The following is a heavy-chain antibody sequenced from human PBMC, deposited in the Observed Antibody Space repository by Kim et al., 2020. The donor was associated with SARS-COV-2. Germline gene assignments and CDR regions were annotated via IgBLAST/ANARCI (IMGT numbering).Heavy chain of an antibody. V-gene: IGHV4-59*02. J-gene: IGHJ5*02. CDR2: IYYSGNT. D-gene: IGHD3-22*01. Sequence: SETLSLTCTVSGGSVSGYYWSWIRQPPGKGLEWIGHIYYSGNTDYKPSLKSRVTISIDRSNNQFSLRLASVTAADTAVYFCARAPDSSSWVGCWLDPWGQGTLVTVSS. CDR1: GGSVSGYY. CDR3: ARAPDSSSWVGCWLDP.